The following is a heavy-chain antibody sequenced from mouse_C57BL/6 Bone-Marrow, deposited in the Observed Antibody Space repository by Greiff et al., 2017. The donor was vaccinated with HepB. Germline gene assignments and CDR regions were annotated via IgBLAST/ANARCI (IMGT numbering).Heavy chain of an antibody. V-gene: IGHV3-6*01. J-gene: IGHJ2*01. CDR1: GYSITSGYY. CDR3: AREGDLGDY. D-gene: IGHD4-1*01. Sequence: DVKLQESGPGLVKPSQSLSLTCSVTGYSITSGYYWNWIRQFPGNKLEWMGYISYDGSNNYNPSLKNRISITRDTSKNQFFLKLNSVTTEDTATYYCAREGDLGDYWDQGTTLTVSS. CDR2: ISYDGSN.